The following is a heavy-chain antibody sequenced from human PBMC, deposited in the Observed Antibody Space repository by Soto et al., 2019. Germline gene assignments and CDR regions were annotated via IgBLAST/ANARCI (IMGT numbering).Heavy chain of an antibody. J-gene: IGHJ6*02. CDR1: GGSVTSGNNY. CDR2: IYSSGTT. CDR3: ARDRGVGCSGGRCYFYAMDV. D-gene: IGHD2-15*01. V-gene: IGHV4-61*01. Sequence: QVQLQQSGPGLVKPSETLTLTCTVSGGSVTSGNNYWTWIRQSPGKGLEWIGYIYSSGTTNYNLYLKSRVTVSLDTSKSQLSLRLSSVTAADTAVYFCARDRGVGCSGGRCYFYAMDVWGQGTTVTVAS.